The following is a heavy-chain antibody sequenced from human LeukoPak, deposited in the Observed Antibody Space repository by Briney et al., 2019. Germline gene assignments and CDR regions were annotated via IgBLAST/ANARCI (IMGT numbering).Heavy chain of an antibody. Sequence: ASVKVSCKVSGYTLTELSMHWVRQSPGKGLEWMGGFDPEDGETIYAQKFQGRVTMTEDTSTDTAYMELSSLRSEDTAVYYCATPTLEWLFFDYWGQGTLVTVSS. D-gene: IGHD3-3*01. V-gene: IGHV1-24*01. CDR1: GYTLTELS. CDR2: FDPEDGET. J-gene: IGHJ4*02. CDR3: ATPTLEWLFFDY.